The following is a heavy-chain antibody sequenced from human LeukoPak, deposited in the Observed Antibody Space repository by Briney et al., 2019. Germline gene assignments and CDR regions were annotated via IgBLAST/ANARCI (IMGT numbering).Heavy chain of an antibody. D-gene: IGHD3-9*01. CDR1: GYTFTSYG. CDR2: ISAYNGNT. CDR3: ARDPQYYDILTGYYPNWYFDL. J-gene: IGHJ2*01. Sequence: ASVKVSCKASGYTFTSYGISWVRQAPGQGLEWMGWISAYNGNTNYAQKLRGRVTMTTDTSTSTAYMELRSLRSDDTAVYYCARDPQYYDILTGYYPNWYFDLWGRGTLVTVSS. V-gene: IGHV1-18*01.